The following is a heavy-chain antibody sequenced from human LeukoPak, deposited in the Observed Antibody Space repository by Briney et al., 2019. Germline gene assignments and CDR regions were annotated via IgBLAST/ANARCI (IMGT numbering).Heavy chain of an antibody. J-gene: IGHJ4*02. D-gene: IGHD3-16*01. V-gene: IGHV1-69*04. CDR1: GGTFSSYA. CDR3: VKGGLWVDFDS. Sequence: SVKVSCKASGGTFSSYAISWVRQAPGQGLEWMGRIIPILGIANYAQKFQGRVTITADKSTSTAYMELSSLRSEDTAVYYCVKGGLWVDFDSWGQGTLVTVSS. CDR2: IIPILGIA.